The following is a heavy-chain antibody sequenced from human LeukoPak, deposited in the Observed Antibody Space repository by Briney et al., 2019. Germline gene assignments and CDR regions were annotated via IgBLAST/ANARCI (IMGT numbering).Heavy chain of an antibody. CDR3: ARADGYNPFDY. V-gene: IGHV4-59*01. CDR2: IYYSGST. CDR1: GGSISSYY. D-gene: IGHD5-24*01. Sequence: SETLSLTCTVSGGSISSYYRSWIRQPPGKGLEWIGYIYYSGSTNYNPSLKSRVTISVDTSKNQFSLKLSSVTAADTAVYYCARADGYNPFDYWGQGTLATVSS. J-gene: IGHJ4*02.